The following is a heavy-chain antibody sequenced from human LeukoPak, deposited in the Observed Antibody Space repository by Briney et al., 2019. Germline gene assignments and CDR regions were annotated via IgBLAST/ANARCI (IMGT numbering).Heavy chain of an antibody. V-gene: IGHV4-59*08. J-gene: IGHJ4*02. D-gene: IGHD2-2*01. CDR1: GGSISSYY. CDR3: ARARGYCSSTSCFLFDY. CDR2: IYYSGST. Sequence: PSETLSLTCTVSGGSISSYYWSWIRQPPGKRLEWIGYIYYSGSTNYNPSLKSRVTISVDTSKNQFSLKLSSVTAADTAVYYCARARGYCSSTSCFLFDYWGQGTLVTVSS.